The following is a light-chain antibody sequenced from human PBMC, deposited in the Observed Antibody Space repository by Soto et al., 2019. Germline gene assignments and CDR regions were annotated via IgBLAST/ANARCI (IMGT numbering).Light chain of an antibody. CDR1: QSISDW. CDR2: DAS. CDR3: QQHNSSPWT. Sequence: DIQMTQSPSTLSASVGDRVTITCRASQSISDWLAWFQQKPGKAPTVLIYDASTLESGVPSRFSGSGSGTDFTLTISSLQPEDSATYYCQQHNSSPWTFGQGTRVEIK. J-gene: IGKJ1*01. V-gene: IGKV1-5*01.